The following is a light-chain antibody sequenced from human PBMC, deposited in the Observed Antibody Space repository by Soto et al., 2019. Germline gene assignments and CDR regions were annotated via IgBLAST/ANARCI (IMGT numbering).Light chain of an antibody. Sequence: DIQMTQSPSTLSAPVGDRVTITCRASRSISNWLAWYQQRPGIAPKLLIFDASILQSGVPSRFSGSGSGTEFTLSISRLQTDDFATYYCQQYGSFSPITFGGGTKV. V-gene: IGKV1-5*01. CDR2: DAS. CDR1: RSISNW. J-gene: IGKJ4*01. CDR3: QQYGSFSPIT.